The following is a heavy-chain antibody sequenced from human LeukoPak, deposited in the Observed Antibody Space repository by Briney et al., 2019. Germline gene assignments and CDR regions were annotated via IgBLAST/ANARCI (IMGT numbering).Heavy chain of an antibody. V-gene: IGHV4-34*01. CDR3: ARVLLVTPVAAFDI. D-gene: IGHD4-23*01. J-gene: IGHJ3*02. CDR2: IDHSGST. Sequence: KPSETLSLTCAVSGGSFSSYYWSWIRQPPGKGLEWIGQIDHSGSTNFNPSLKSRVPMSVDTTKKRVSLRLNSVTAADTAVYYCARVLLVTPVAAFDIWGQGTMVTVSS. CDR1: GGSFSSYY.